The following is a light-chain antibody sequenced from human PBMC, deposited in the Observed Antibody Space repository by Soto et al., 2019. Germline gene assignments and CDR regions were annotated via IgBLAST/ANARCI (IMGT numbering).Light chain of an antibody. Sequence: IVLTQSPGTTSLSPGARATLSGKPSRCVSSRYLAWYQQKPGQVPRLHVYGASSSASSRATGSPVRFRGGGSGTDFTPTISRLEPEDFAVYYCQQYRSSPATFGQGTKVDIK. V-gene: IGKV3-20*01. CDR3: QQYRSSPAT. J-gene: IGKJ1*01. CDR2: GASSSAS. CDR1: RCVSSRY.